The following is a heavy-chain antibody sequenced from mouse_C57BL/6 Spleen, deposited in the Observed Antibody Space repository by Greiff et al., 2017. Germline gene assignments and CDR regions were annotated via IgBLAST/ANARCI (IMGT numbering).Heavy chain of an antibody. D-gene: IGHD1-1*01. Sequence: EVKLQESGPGLVKPSQSLSLTCSVTGYSITSGYYWNWIRQFPGNKLEWMGYISYDGSNNYNPSLKNRISITRDTSKNQFFLKLNSGTTEDTATYYCARDGHGGAMDYWGQGTSVTVSS. CDR2: ISYDGSN. CDR3: ARDGHGGAMDY. J-gene: IGHJ4*01. V-gene: IGHV3-6*01. CDR1: GYSITSGYY.